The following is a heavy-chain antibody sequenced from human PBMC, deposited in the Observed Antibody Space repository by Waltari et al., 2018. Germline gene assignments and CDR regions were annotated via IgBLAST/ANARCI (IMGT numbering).Heavy chain of an antibody. D-gene: IGHD4-17*01. CDR2: IRSKANSYAT. CDR1: GFTFSGPA. J-gene: IGHJ4*02. V-gene: IGHV3-73*01. CDR3: TRLNGDYWYFDY. Sequence: EVQLVESGGGFVQPGGSLKLSCAASGFTFSGPAMHWVRQASGKGLEWVGRIRSKANSYATAYAASVKGRFTISRDDSKNTAYLQMNSLKTEDTAVYYCTRLNGDYWYFDYWGQGTLVTVSS.